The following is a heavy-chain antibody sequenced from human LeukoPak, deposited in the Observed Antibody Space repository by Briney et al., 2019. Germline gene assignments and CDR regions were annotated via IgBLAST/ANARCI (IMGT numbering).Heavy chain of an antibody. D-gene: IGHD5-18*01. V-gene: IGHV3-33*01. J-gene: IGHJ5*02. CDR1: GFTFSSYG. Sequence: GRTLRLSCAASGFTFSSYGMHWARQAPSKGLEWVAVIWYDGSNKYYADSVKGRFTISRDNSKNTLYLQMNSLRAEDTAVYYCARASNTAMVYGWFDPWGQGTLVTVSS. CDR3: ARASNTAMVYGWFDP. CDR2: IWYDGSNK.